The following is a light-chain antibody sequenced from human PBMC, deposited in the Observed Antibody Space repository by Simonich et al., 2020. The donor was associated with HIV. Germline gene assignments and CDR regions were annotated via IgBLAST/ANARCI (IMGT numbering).Light chain of an antibody. J-gene: IGKJ4*01. CDR3: QQYYSTPLT. V-gene: IGKV4-1*01. Sequence: DIVMTKSPDSLAVYLGERATTNCKSSKMVLYSSNNTNYLAWYQQKPGQTPKLLIYWASTRESGVPDRFRGSGSGTDFTLIISSLQAEDVAVYYCQQYYSTPLTFGGGTKVEIK. CDR1: KMVLYSSNNTNY. CDR2: WAS.